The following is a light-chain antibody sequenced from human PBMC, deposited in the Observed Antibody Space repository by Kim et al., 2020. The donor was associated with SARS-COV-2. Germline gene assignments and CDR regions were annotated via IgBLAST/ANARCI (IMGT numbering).Light chain of an antibody. V-gene: IGLV2-14*03. CDR1: SSDVGGRNY. CDR3: NSYTSSTTFV. CDR2: NVN. Sequence: QSALTQPASVSGSPGQSITISCTGTSSDVGGRNYVSWYQQHPGKAPKLIIYNVNNRPSGVSNRFSGSKSGNTASLTISGLQAEDEADYYCNSYTSSTTFVFGTGIKVTVL. J-gene: IGLJ1*01.